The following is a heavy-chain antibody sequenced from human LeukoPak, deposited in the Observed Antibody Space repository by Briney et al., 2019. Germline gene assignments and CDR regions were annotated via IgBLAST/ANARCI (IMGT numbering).Heavy chain of an antibody. J-gene: IGHJ4*02. CDR2: ISGTGGST. CDR3: ARDSREALYGSGSYYTLDY. D-gene: IGHD3-10*01. Sequence: GSLRLSCAASGFTFSSYGMSWVRQAPGKGLEWVSAISGTGGSTYYADSVKGRFTISRDNSKNTLYLQMNSLRAEDTAVYYCARDSREALYGSGSYYTLDYWGQGTLVTISS. V-gene: IGHV3-23*01. CDR1: GFTFSSYG.